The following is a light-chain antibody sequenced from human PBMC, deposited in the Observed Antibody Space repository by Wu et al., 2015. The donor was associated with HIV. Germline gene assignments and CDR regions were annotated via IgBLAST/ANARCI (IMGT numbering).Light chain of an antibody. CDR2: GAS. Sequence: VLTQFPGTLSLFPGERATLSCRVSQTISGTYLAWYQHKDGQAPRLLIYGASNRATGIPDRFSGSGSGTDFTLTISRLEPEDFAVYYCQQYGSSPPYSFGEGTRLE. CDR3: QQYGSSPPYS. CDR1: QTISGTY. J-gene: IGKJ2*03. V-gene: IGKV3-20*01.